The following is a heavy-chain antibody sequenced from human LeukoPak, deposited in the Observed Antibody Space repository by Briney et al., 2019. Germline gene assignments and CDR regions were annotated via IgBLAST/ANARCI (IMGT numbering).Heavy chain of an antibody. V-gene: IGHV1-24*01. CDR3: ATSSHDSSGYYYVRYSDY. J-gene: IGHJ4*02. CDR2: FDPEDGET. CDR1: GYTLTELS. Sequence: VASVKVSCKLSGYTLTELSMHWVRQAAGKGLEWMGGFDPEDGETIYAQKLQGRVTMTEDTSTDTAYMELSSLRSEDTAVYYCATSSHDSSGYYYVRYSDYWGQGTLVTVSS. D-gene: IGHD3-22*01.